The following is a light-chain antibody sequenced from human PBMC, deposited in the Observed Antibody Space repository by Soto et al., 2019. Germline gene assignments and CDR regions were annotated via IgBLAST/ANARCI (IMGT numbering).Light chain of an antibody. CDR3: QQYGSSPT. V-gene: IGKV3-20*01. Sequence: PGQRATLSCKASQGVSSTYLAWYQQKPGRAPRLLIYGTSRRASGIPDRFSGSGSGTDFTLTISRLEPEDFAVYHCQQYGSSPTFGQGTKVDIK. CDR1: QGVSSTY. CDR2: GTS. J-gene: IGKJ1*01.